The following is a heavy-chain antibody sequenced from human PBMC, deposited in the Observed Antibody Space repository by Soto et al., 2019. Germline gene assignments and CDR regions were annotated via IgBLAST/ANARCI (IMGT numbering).Heavy chain of an antibody. D-gene: IGHD6-6*01. CDR1: GYTFTGYY. J-gene: IGHJ5*02. Sequence: ASVKVSCKASGYTFTGYYMHWVRQAPGQGLEWMGWINPNSGGTNYAQKFQGRVTMTRDTSISTAYMELRRLRSDDTAVYYCARGKQELVENWFEPWGQGALVTVSS. CDR3: ARGKQELVENWFEP. CDR2: INPNSGGT. V-gene: IGHV1-2*02.